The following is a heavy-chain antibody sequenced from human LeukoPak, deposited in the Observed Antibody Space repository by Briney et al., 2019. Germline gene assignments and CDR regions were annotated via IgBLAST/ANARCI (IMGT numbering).Heavy chain of an antibody. D-gene: IGHD5-12*01. V-gene: IGHV3-30-3*01. CDR2: ISYDGSNK. J-gene: IGHJ4*02. CDR1: GFTFSSYA. Sequence: GGSLRLSCAASGFTFSSYAMHWARQAPGKGLEWVAVISYDGSNKYYADSVKGRFTISRDNSKNTLYLQMNSLRAEDTAVYYCARENSGYDFSYFDYWGQGTLVTVSS. CDR3: ARENSGYDFSYFDY.